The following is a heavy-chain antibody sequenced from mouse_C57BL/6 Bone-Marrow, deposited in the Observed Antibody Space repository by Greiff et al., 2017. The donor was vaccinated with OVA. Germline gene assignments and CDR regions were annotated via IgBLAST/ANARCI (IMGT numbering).Heavy chain of an antibody. V-gene: IGHV1-64*01. J-gene: IGHJ2*01. D-gene: IGHD2-5*01. Sequence: VQLQQPGAELVKPGASVKLSCKASGYTFTSYWMHWVKQRPGQGLEWIGMIHPNSGSTNYNAKFKSKATLTVDKSSSTAYMQLSSLTSEDSAVYYCARFSNNDYWGQGTALTVSS. CDR3: ARFSNNDY. CDR1: GYTFTSYW. CDR2: IHPNSGST.